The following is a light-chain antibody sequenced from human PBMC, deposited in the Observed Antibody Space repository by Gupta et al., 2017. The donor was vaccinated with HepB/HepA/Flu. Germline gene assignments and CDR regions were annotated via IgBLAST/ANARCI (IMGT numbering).Light chain of an antibody. J-gene: IGKJ3*01. CDR2: DTF. CDR1: PSVSSK. V-gene: IGKV3-11*01. CDR3: QQCGNSPFT. Sequence: EIVLTQSPATLSLSPGERATLSCRASPSVSSKLAWYQQKPGQAPRLLIYDTFRRAAGIPARFSGSESGTDFTLTISSIETEDFAFYSCQQCGNSPFTLGPGTKVEIK.